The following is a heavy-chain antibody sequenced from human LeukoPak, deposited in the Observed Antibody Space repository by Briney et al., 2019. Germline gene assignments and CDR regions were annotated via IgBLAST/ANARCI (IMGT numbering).Heavy chain of an antibody. J-gene: IGHJ3*02. CDR2: ISSSSSYI. V-gene: IGHV3-21*01. CDR3: ARDAKYYYDSSGYYCDAFDI. D-gene: IGHD3-22*01. CDR1: RFTFSSYS. Sequence: PGGSLRLSCAACRFTFSSYSMNWVRQAPGKGLEWVSSISSSSSYIYYADSVKGRFTISRDNAKNSLYLQMNSLRAEDTAVYYCARDAKYYYDSSGYYCDAFDIWGQGTMVSVSS.